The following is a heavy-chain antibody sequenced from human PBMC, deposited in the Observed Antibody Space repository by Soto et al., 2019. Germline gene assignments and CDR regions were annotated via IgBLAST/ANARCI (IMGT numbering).Heavy chain of an antibody. D-gene: IGHD6-19*01. CDR2: ISSSSSYT. Sequence: QVQLVESGGGLVKPGGSLRLSCAAYGFTFSDYYMSWIRQAPGKGLEWVSYISSSSSYTNYADSVKGRFTISRDNAKNSLYLQMNSLRAEDTAVYYCARRIAVAGYYFDYWGQGTLVTVSS. V-gene: IGHV3-11*05. J-gene: IGHJ4*02. CDR1: GFTFSDYY. CDR3: ARRIAVAGYYFDY.